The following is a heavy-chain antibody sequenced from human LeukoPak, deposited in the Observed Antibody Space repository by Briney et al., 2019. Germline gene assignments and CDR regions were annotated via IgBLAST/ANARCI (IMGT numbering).Heavy chain of an antibody. CDR3: ARGPPSFDY. CDR1: GGSISNYY. Sequence: SETLSLTCTVSGGSISNYYWSWIQQPAGQGLEWIGYIYYSGSGNYNPSLKSRVTISVDTSKNQFSLKLSSVTAADTAVYYCARGPPSFDYWGQGTLVTVSS. CDR2: IYYSGSG. V-gene: IGHV4-59*01. J-gene: IGHJ4*02.